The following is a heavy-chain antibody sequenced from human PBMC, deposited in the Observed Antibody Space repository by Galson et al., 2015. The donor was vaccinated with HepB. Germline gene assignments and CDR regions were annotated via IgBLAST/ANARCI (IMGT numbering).Heavy chain of an antibody. CDR3: AKVLRLGPYDSSGYDY. J-gene: IGHJ4*02. D-gene: IGHD3-22*01. Sequence: SLRLSCAASGFTFSSYAMSWVRQAPGKGLEWVSAISGSGGSTYYADSVKGRFTISRDNSKNTLYLQMNSLRAEDTAVYYCAKVLRLGPYDSSGYDYWGQGTLVTVSS. CDR2: ISGSGGST. CDR1: GFTFSSYA. V-gene: IGHV3-23*01.